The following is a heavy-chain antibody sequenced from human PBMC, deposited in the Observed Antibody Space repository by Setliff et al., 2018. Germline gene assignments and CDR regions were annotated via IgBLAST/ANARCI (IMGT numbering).Heavy chain of an antibody. CDR2: ISSSSSTI. D-gene: IGHD2-2*01. CDR3: AKGYCSSTSCYVDY. Sequence: PGGSLRLSCAASGFTFSSYAMSWVRQAPGKGLEWVSYISSSSSTIYYADSVKGRFTISRDNAKNSLYLQMNSLRAEDMALYYCAKGYCSSTSCYVDYWGQGTLVTVSS. J-gene: IGHJ4*02. CDR1: GFTFSSYA. V-gene: IGHV3-48*04.